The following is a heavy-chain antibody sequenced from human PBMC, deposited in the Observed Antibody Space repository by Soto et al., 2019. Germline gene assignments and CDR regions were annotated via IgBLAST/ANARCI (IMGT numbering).Heavy chain of an antibody. CDR2: ISSRGGTNRRGGT. Sequence: SETLSLTCAVYGESFYWTLIRQPPGEGLEWIGEISSRGGTNRRGGTKYNPSLQSRVTMSLDTSKNLFSLELTSVTAADTGVYYCARGVVLRYFDSSRKRFDPWGQGTLVTV. CDR3: ARGVVLRYFDSSRKRFDP. J-gene: IGHJ5*02. CDR1: GESFY. D-gene: IGHD3-9*01. V-gene: IGHV4-34*01.